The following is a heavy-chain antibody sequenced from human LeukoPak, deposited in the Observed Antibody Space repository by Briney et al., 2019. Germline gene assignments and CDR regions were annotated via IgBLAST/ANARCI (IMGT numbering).Heavy chain of an antibody. V-gene: IGHV3-53*01. CDR2: IYKNAIT. J-gene: IGHJ6*03. D-gene: IGHD3-10*01. CDR3: ARSLRVRGVPDYMDV. CDR1: GFTVSSNY. Sequence: GGSLRLSCAASGFTVSSNYMTWVRQAPGKGLEWVSVIYKNAITYYADTVKGRFTISRDNSKNTLCLQMNSLRADDTAVYYCARSLRVRGVPDYMDVWGKGTTVTVSS.